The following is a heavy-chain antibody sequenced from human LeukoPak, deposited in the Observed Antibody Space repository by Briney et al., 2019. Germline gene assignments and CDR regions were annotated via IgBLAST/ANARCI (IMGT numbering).Heavy chain of an antibody. CDR1: GFTFDDYA. CDR2: ISWNSGSI. CDR3: AKDSGSYSTSFDY. D-gene: IGHD1-26*01. V-gene: IGHV3-9*03. J-gene: IGHJ4*02. Sequence: PWGSLRLSCAASGFTFDDYAMHWVRQAPGKGLEWVSGISWNSGSIGYADSVEGRFTISRDNAKNSLYLQMNSLRAEDMALYYCAKDSGSYSTSFDYWGQGTLVTVSS.